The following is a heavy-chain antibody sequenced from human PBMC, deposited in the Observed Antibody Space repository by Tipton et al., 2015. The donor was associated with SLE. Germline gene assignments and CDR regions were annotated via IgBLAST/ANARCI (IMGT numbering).Heavy chain of an antibody. CDR2: IYHSGTA. J-gene: IGHJ5*02. V-gene: IGHV4-38-2*02. CDR1: GYSISSGSY. Sequence: TLSLTCTVSGYSISSGSYWGWIRQPPGKGLEWIGSIYHSGTAYYNPSLKSRVTISVDTSKNQISLKLSSVTAADTAVYYCARYPESNYHWFGPWGQGALVTVSS. CDR3: ARYPESNYHWFGP. D-gene: IGHD4-11*01.